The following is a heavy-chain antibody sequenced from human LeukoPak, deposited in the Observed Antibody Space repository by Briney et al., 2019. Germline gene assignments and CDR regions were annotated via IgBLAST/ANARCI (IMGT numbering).Heavy chain of an antibody. Sequence: SETLSLTCTVSGGSISSYYWSWIRQPPGKGLEWTGYIYYSGSTNYNPSLKSRVTISVDTSKNQFSLKLSSVTAADTAVYYCASAVARSSRHNYFDYGGRGTLVSVSS. D-gene: IGHD6-19*01. CDR1: GGSISSYY. V-gene: IGHV4-59*01. J-gene: IGHJ4*02. CDR2: IYYSGST. CDR3: ASAVARSSRHNYFDY.